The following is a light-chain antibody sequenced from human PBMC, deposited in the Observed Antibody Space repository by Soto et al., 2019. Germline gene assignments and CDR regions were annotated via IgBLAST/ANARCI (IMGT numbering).Light chain of an antibody. V-gene: IGKV1-39*01. CDR2: AAS. J-gene: IGKJ4*01. CDR3: QQSYSALVT. CDR1: QSISSY. Sequence: DIQMTQSPSSLSASVGDRVNITCRASQSISSYLNWYQQKPGKAPKLLIYAASSLQSGVPSRFSGSGSGTDFTLTISSLQPEDFATYYCQQSYSALVTFGGGTKVEIK.